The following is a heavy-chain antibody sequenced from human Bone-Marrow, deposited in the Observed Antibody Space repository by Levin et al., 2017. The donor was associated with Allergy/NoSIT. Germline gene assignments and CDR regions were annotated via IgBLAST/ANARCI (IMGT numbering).Heavy chain of an antibody. V-gene: IGHV3-74*01. CDR2: VNRDSSRR. D-gene: IGHD1-1*01. CDR1: GFTFSSYW. J-gene: IGHJ6*03. Sequence: QAGGSLRLSCAASGFTFSSYWMHWVRQNPGKGLEWVSGVNRDSSRRLSADSVNGRFSISRDNVKKTLYLQMNNLRPEDTAVYYCVRGDEFTTTWYNFYYMDVWGKGTALTVSS. CDR3: VRGDEFTTTWYNFYYMDV.